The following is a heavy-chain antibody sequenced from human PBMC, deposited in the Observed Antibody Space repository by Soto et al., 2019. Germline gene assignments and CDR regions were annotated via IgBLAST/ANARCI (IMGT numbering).Heavy chain of an antibody. V-gene: IGHV3-74*01. Sequence: GGSLRLSCAASGFTFSSYWMHWVRQAPGKGLVWVSRINSDGSSTSYADSVKGRFTISRDNAKNTLYLQMNSLRAEDTAVYYCARVGAVAGTVEHWGQGTLVTVSS. CDR2: INSDGSST. CDR1: GFTFSSYW. CDR3: ARVGAVAGTVEH. D-gene: IGHD6-19*01. J-gene: IGHJ5*02.